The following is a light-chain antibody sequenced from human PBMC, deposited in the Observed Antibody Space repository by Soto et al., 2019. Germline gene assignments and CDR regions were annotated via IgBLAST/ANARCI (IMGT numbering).Light chain of an antibody. CDR1: QSVSSN. Sequence: VVMTQSTATLSVSPGERATVFCRASQSVSSNLAWYQQKPGQAPRLLIYGASTRAAGIPARFSGSGSGTDFTLTITSLQSEDYAIYYCQQYNNWPPWTFGQGTKVDIK. CDR3: QQYNNWPPWT. CDR2: GAS. V-gene: IGKV3-15*01. J-gene: IGKJ1*01.